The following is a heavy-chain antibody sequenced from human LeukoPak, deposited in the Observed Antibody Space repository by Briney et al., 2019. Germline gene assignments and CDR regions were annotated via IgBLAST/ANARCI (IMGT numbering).Heavy chain of an antibody. CDR2: IYYSGST. CDR3: ARDPVYYDSSGYYDYFDY. V-gene: IGHV4-39*07. D-gene: IGHD3-22*01. Sequence: SETLSLTCTVSGGSISSSSYYWGWIRQPPGKGLEWIGSIYYSGSTYYNPSLKSRVTISVDTSKNQFSLKLSSVTAADTAVYYCARDPVYYDSSGYYDYFDYWGQGTLVTVSS. J-gene: IGHJ4*02. CDR1: GGSISSSSYY.